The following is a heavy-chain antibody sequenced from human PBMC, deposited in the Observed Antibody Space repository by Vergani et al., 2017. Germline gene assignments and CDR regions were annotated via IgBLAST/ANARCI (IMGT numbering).Heavy chain of an antibody. CDR1: GAYVGSGGYY. CDR3: ARGTPLGYCSGGSCPFDY. D-gene: IGHD2-15*01. J-gene: IGHJ4*02. CDR2: IYYSGTT. V-gene: IGHV4-31*03. Sequence: QVQLQESGPGLVKASQTLSLTCSVSGAYVGSGGYYWSWVRQRPGMGLDWIGYIYYSGTTYYNPSLKSRVTISVDTSKNQFSLKLSSVTAADTAVYYCARGTPLGYCSGGSCPFDYWGQGTLVTVSS.